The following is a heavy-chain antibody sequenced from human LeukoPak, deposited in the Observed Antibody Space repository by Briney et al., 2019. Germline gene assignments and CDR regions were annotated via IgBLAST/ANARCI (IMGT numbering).Heavy chain of an antibody. J-gene: IGHJ4*02. D-gene: IGHD1-1*01. CDR3: VRGTPTPGVDY. V-gene: IGHV7-4-1*02. CDR2: IDTTTGNP. Sequence: ASVKVSCKASGYPFSAHFLNWVRQAPGQGLEWMGNIDTTTGNPRYAQDFTGRFVFSLDTSVSTAYLQITSLKADDTAAYYCVRGTPTPGVDYWGQGTQVTVSS. CDR1: GYPFSAHF.